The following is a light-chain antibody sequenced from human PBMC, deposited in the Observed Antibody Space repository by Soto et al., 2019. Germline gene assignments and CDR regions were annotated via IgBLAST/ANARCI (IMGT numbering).Light chain of an antibody. CDR3: QQYDNLSPFS. V-gene: IGKV1-33*01. Sequence: DIQMTQSPSSLSASVGDRVTITCQARQDISNYLNWYQQKPGKAPKLLIYDASSLETGVPSRFSGRGYGTNFTFTISSLQPEEIATYYCQQYDNLSPFSFGPGTKVDIK. J-gene: IGKJ3*01. CDR1: QDISNY. CDR2: DAS.